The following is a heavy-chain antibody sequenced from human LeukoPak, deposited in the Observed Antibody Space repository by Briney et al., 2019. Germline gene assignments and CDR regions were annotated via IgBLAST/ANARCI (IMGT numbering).Heavy chain of an antibody. CDR3: ARVRRWLQPTEAPDAFDI. CDR1: GFIVNTNY. J-gene: IGHJ3*02. D-gene: IGHD5-24*01. CDR2: IYADGNT. Sequence: GGSLRLSCAASGFIVNTNYMTWVRQAPGRGLEWVSFIYADGNTYYADSVKGRFTISRDNAKNSLYLQMNSLRAEDTAVYYCARVRRWLQPTEAPDAFDIWGQGTMVTVSS. V-gene: IGHV3-53*01.